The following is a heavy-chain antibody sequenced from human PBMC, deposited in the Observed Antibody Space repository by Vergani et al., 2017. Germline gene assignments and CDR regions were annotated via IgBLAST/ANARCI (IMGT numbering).Heavy chain of an antibody. CDR2: IYYSGST. J-gene: IGHJ6*02. D-gene: IGHD3-3*01. Sequence: QLQLQESGPGLVKPSETLSLTCTVSGGSISSSSYYWGWIRQPPGKGLEWIGSIYYSGSTYYNPSLKSRVTMSVDTSKNQFSLKLSSVTAADTAVYYCARDDIVRFLGSPQYYYYGMDVWGQGTTVTVSS. CDR1: GGSISSSSYY. CDR3: ARDDIVRFLGSPQYYYYGMDV. V-gene: IGHV4-39*07.